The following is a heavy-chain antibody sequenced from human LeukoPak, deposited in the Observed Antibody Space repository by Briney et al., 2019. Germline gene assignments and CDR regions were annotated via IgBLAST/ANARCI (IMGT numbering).Heavy chain of an antibody. J-gene: IGHJ4*02. CDR1: GGSISSGGYY. CDR2: IYHSGST. V-gene: IGHV4-30-2*01. D-gene: IGHD5-18*01. Sequence: SETLSLTCTVSGGSISSGGYYWSWIRQPPGKGLEWIGYIYHSGSTYYNPSLKSRVTISVDRSKNQSSLKLSSVTAADTAVYYCARAKRGYSYGLFDYWGQGTLVTVSS. CDR3: ARAKRGYSYGLFDY.